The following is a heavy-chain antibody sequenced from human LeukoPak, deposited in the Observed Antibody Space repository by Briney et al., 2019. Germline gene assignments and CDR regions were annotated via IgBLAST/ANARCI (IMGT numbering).Heavy chain of an antibody. D-gene: IGHD6-6*01. CDR3: ATDAGVGSSSYYFDN. V-gene: IGHV3-23*01. Sequence: GGSLRLSCAASGFTFGSYVMTWVRQAPGKGLEWVSAISGGSDGTSYADSVKGRFTISRDNSKNTLFLQMSSLRADDTAVYYCATDAGVGSSSYYFDNWGQGTPVSVAS. CDR1: GFTFGSYV. J-gene: IGHJ4*02. CDR2: ISGGSDGT.